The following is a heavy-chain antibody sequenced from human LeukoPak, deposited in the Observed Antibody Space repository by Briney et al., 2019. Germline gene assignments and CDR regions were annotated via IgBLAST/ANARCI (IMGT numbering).Heavy chain of an antibody. CDR3: ARGWDLAMTVLVITGSPGAFDI. CDR2: INHSGST. Sequence: SETLSLTCAVYGGSFSGYYWSWIRQPPGKGLEWIGEINHSGSTNYNPSLKSRVTISLDTSKNQFSLKLSSVTAADTAVYYCARGWDLAMTVLVITGSPGAFDIWGQGTMVTVSS. J-gene: IGHJ3*02. D-gene: IGHD3-22*01. V-gene: IGHV4-34*01. CDR1: GGSFSGYY.